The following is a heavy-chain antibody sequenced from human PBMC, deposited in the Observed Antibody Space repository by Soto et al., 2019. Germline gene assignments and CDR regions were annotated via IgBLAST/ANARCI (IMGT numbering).Heavy chain of an antibody. D-gene: IGHD3-10*01. Sequence: VGSLRLSCASSVFTFSSYSMSCVRQSPGKGLEWVSGFRTGGDDGTTYYADSVKGRFTISRDNSKNTLFLQMNSLRAEDTAIYYCAKKVHSGPGSQYFDDGGQGTPVNVSS. CDR1: VFTFSSYS. V-gene: IGHV3-23*01. CDR2: FRTGGDDGTT. CDR3: AKKVHSGPGSQYFDD. J-gene: IGHJ4*02.